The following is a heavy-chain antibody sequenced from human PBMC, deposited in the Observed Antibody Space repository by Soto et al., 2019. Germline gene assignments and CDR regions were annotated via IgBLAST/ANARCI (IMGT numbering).Heavy chain of an antibody. CDR1: GFTFSSYG. V-gene: IGHV3-30*18. Sequence: QVQLVESGGGVVQPGRSLRLSCAASGFTFSSYGMHWVRQAPGQGLEWVAVISYAGSNKYYADSVKGRLTISRDNSQNTLDLQMNSLRAEDTAVYYCAQDIDQYSSSSPDYWGQGTLVTVSS. J-gene: IGHJ4*02. CDR3: AQDIDQYSSSSPDY. CDR2: ISYAGSNK. D-gene: IGHD6-6*01.